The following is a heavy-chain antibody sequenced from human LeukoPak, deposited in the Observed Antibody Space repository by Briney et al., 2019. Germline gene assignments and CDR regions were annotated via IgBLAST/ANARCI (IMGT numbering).Heavy chain of an antibody. Sequence: SETLSLTCTVSGGSISNNYWSWIRQPPGKGLEWIGYIYYSGSTKYNPPLKSRVTISVDTSKNQFSLKPSSVTAADTAVYYCASSSWYYYFEYWGQGTLVTVSS. J-gene: IGHJ4*02. CDR3: ASSSWYYYFEY. CDR2: IYYSGST. CDR1: GGSISNNY. D-gene: IGHD6-13*01. V-gene: IGHV4-59*01.